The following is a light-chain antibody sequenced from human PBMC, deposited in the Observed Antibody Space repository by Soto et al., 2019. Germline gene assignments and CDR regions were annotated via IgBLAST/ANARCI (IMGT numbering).Light chain of an antibody. CDR1: QSVSSY. J-gene: IGKJ4*01. V-gene: IGKV3-11*01. Sequence: EIVLTQSPATLSLSPGERATLSCRASQSVSSYLAWYQQKPGQAPRLLIYDASNRATGIPAKFSGSGSETDVTLTINSLEPEDFAVYYCQQRSNWPPLTFGGGTKVEIK. CDR3: QQRSNWPPLT. CDR2: DAS.